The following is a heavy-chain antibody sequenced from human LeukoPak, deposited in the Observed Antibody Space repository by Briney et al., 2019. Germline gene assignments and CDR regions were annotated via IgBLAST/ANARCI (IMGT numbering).Heavy chain of an antibody. CDR1: GFTFSSYE. CDR2: ISSSGSTI. CDR3: AKDLTTVTTFLDY. J-gene: IGHJ4*02. Sequence: PGGSLRLSCAASGFTFSSYEMNWVRQAPGKGLEWVSYISSSGSTIYYADSVKGRFTISRDNSKNTLYLQMNSLRAEDTAVYYCAKDLTTVTTFLDYWGQGTLVTVSS. V-gene: IGHV3-48*03. D-gene: IGHD4-17*01.